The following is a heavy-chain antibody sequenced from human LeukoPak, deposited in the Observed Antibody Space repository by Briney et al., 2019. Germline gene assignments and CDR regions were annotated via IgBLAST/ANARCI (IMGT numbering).Heavy chain of an antibody. D-gene: IGHD3-16*02. Sequence: GGSLRLSCAASGFPFNTYNMNGVRQAPGKGLEWVSSISSSGSFIYSADSLKGRITISRDNAKNSLFLQVRNLRVDDTAVYYCVRGRDYDYISGTHRYWDLDFWGQGTLVTVSS. CDR3: VRGRDYDYISGTHRYWDLDF. J-gene: IGHJ4*02. V-gene: IGHV3-21*06. CDR1: GFPFNTYN. CDR2: ISSSGSFI.